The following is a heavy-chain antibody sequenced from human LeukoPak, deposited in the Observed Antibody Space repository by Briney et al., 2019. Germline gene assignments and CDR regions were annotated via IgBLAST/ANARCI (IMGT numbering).Heavy chain of an antibody. Sequence: SETLSLTCAVYGGSFSGYYWSWIRQPPGKGLEWIGEINHSGGTNYNPSLKSRVTISVDTSKNQFSLKLSSVTAADTAVYYCARGLGPAVTTFLDWFDPWGQGTLVTVSS. V-gene: IGHV4-34*01. J-gene: IGHJ5*02. D-gene: IGHD4-11*01. CDR3: ARGLGPAVTTFLDWFDP. CDR2: INHSGGT. CDR1: GGSFSGYY.